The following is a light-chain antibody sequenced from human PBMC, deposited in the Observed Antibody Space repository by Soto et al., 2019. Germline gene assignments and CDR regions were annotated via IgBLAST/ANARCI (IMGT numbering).Light chain of an antibody. CDR2: DAS. CDR3: QQYVRSPPSWT. V-gene: IGKV3-20*01. CDR1: QSVSSSY. J-gene: IGKJ1*01. Sequence: ETVLTQSPGTLSLSPGERATLSCRASQSVSSSYLAWYQQKPGQAPRLIIYDASSRATGIPDRFSGSGSGTDFTLTISILEPEAFALYYCQQYVRSPPSWTFGQGTKVEIK.